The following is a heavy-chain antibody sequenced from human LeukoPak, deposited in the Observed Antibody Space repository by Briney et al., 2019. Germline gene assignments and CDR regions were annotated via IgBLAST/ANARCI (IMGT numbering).Heavy chain of an antibody. J-gene: IGHJ4*02. CDR3: AKIGGYGSGSYYNLGHYFDY. V-gene: IGHV3-23*01. CDR2: ISGSGGST. Sequence: GGSLRLSCAASGFTFSSYAMSWVRQAPGKGLEWVSAISGSGGSTYCADSVKGRFTISRDNSKNTLYLQMNSLRAEDTAVYYCAKIGGYGSGSYYNLGHYFDYWGQGTLVTVSS. CDR1: GFTFSSYA. D-gene: IGHD3-10*01.